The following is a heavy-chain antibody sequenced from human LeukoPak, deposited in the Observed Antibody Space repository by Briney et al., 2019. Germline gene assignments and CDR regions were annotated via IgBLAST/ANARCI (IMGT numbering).Heavy chain of an antibody. Sequence: GGSLRLSCAASGFTFTSSAISWVRQAPGKGLEWVSSISGSGHSTDYADSVKGRFTVSRDNSKNTVYLQMNSLRAEDTAVYFCAKDHYYDSSGYYFGDYWGQGTLVTVSS. J-gene: IGHJ4*02. CDR1: GFTFTSSA. V-gene: IGHV3-23*01. CDR3: AKDHYYDSSGYYFGDY. CDR2: ISGSGHST. D-gene: IGHD3-22*01.